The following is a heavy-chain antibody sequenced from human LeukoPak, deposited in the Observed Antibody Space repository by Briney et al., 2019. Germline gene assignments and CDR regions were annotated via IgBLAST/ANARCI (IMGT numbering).Heavy chain of an antibody. CDR1: GLTFSSHW. Sequence: GGSLRLSCAASGLTFSSHWMHWVRQAPGKGLVWVSRITNDGSSTTYADSVKGRFTISRDNAKNMLYLQVNSLRAEDTAVYYCARDRWLAVAFDIWGQGTMVTVSS. V-gene: IGHV3-74*01. J-gene: IGHJ3*02. CDR2: ITNDGSST. CDR3: ARDRWLAVAFDI. D-gene: IGHD6-19*01.